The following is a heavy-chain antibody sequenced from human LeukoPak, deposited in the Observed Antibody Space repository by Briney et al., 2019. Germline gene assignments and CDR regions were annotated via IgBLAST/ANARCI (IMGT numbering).Heavy chain of an antibody. CDR1: GVSISSSNSY. D-gene: IGHD6-13*01. Sequence: PSETLSLTCTVSGVSISSSNSYWGWIRQPPGKGLEWIGSIYYSGNTYYNASLKSQVSISLDTSKNQSSLNLSSVTAADTAAYYCARVRAADFDYWGQGTLVTVSS. J-gene: IGHJ4*02. V-gene: IGHV4-39*07. CDR2: IYYSGNT. CDR3: ARVRAADFDY.